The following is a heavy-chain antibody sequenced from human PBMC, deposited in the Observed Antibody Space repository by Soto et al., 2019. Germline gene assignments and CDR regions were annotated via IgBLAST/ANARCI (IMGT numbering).Heavy chain of an antibody. J-gene: IGHJ4*02. CDR2: IFSNDEK. D-gene: IGHD3-3*01. CDR1: GFSLSNASMG. V-gene: IGHV2-26*01. Sequence: QVTLKESGPVLVKPTETLTLTCTVSGFSLSNASMGVSWIRQPPGKALEWLAHIFSNDEKSYSTSLKSRLTISKDTSKSQVVLTMTNMDPVDTATYYCARALYYDFWSGYYESDYWGQGTLVTVSS. CDR3: ARALYYDFWSGYYESDY.